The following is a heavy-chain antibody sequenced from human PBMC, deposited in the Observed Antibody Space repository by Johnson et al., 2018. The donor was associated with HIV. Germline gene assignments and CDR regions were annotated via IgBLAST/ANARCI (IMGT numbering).Heavy chain of an antibody. CDR3: ARGVAMIVC. V-gene: IGHV3-74*02. J-gene: IGHJ3*01. CDR1: GFTFSSYW. D-gene: IGHD3-22*01. CDR2: INSDGSST. Sequence: EVQLVESGGGLVQPGRSLRLSCAASGFTFSSYWMHWVRQAPGTGLVWVSRINSDGSSTCYAASVKGRFTISRDNAQNTLYLQRNSLRAEATAVYYCARGVAMIVCWGQGTMVTGSS.